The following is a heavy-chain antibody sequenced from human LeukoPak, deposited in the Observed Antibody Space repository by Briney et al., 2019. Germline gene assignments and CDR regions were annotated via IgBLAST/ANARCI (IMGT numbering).Heavy chain of an antibody. Sequence: GGSLRLSCAASGLTFNGSAMHWVRHASGKGLEWVGRIRSKANSYATAYAASVKGRFTISRDDSKNTAYLQMNSLKTEDTAVYYCTRHYDILTGYSNNWFDPWGQGTLVTVSS. CDR3: TRHYDILTGYSNNWFDP. V-gene: IGHV3-73*01. CDR1: GLTFNGSA. D-gene: IGHD3-9*01. J-gene: IGHJ5*02. CDR2: IRSKANSYAT.